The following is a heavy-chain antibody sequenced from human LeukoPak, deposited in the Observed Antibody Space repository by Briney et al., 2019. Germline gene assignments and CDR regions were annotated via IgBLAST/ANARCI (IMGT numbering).Heavy chain of an antibody. CDR3: ARDDHSSGWYGDFGY. CDR2: ISRSGSTI. CDR1: GFTFSSYE. V-gene: IGHV3-48*03. Sequence: GGSLRLSCAASGFTFSSYEMNWVRQAPGKGLEWVSYISRSGSTIYYADSVKGRFTISRDNAKNSLYLQMNSLRAEDTAVYYCARDDHSSGWYGDFGYWGQGTLVTVSS. D-gene: IGHD6-19*01. J-gene: IGHJ4*02.